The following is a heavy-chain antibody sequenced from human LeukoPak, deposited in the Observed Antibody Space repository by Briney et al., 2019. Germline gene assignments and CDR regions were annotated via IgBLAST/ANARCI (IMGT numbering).Heavy chain of an antibody. V-gene: IGHV3-66*01. D-gene: IGHD1-26*01. CDR1: GFTVSSNY. CDR2: IYSGGST. CDR3: ASDATSGSYLRDAFDI. Sequence: GGSLRLSCAASGFTVSSNYMSWVRQAPGKGLEWVSVIYSGGSTYYADSVKGRFTISRDNSKNTLYLQMNSLRAEGTAVYYCASDATSGSYLRDAFDIWGQGTMVAVSS. J-gene: IGHJ3*02.